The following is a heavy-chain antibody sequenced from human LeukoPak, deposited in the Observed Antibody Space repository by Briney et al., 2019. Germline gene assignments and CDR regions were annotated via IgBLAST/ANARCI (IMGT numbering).Heavy chain of an antibody. V-gene: IGHV3-74*01. J-gene: IGHJ4*02. CDR2: ISPTRSTT. D-gene: IGHD6-13*01. CDR3: ARGPSSNWSGLDF. Sequence: GGSLRLSCAASGFSFSGHWMHWARQLPGEGLGWVSRISPTRSTTSYADSVKGRFTVSRDNAKNTLYLQVNNLRAEDTAVYYCARGPSSNWSGLDFWGQGTLLTVSS. CDR1: GFSFSGHW.